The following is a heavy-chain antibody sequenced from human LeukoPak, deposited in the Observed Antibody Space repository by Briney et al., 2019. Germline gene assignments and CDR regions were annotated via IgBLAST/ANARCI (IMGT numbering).Heavy chain of an antibody. CDR1: GYTVTSYG. CDR2: IIPIFGTA. J-gene: IGHJ5*02. V-gene: IGHV1-69*06. D-gene: IGHD5-18*01. Sequence: ASVKVSCKASGYTVTSYGISWVRQAPGQGLEWVGGIIPIFGTANYAQKFQGRVTITADKSTSTAYMELSSLRSEDTAVYYCARDGAPGVDTAMVTPWFDPWGQGTLVTVSS. CDR3: ARDGAPGVDTAMVTPWFDP.